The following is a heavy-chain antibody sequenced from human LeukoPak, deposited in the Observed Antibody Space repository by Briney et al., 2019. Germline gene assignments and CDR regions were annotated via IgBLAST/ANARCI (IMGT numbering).Heavy chain of an antibody. CDR2: IYTSGST. CDR1: GGSISSGSYY. J-gene: IGHJ5*02. Sequence: SETLSLTCTVSGGSISSGSYYWSWIRQPAGKGLEWIGRIYTSGSTNYNPSLKSRVTISVDMSKNQFSLKLSSVTAADTAVYYCARGFNWFDPWGQGTLVTVSS. CDR3: ARGFNWFDP. V-gene: IGHV4-61*02.